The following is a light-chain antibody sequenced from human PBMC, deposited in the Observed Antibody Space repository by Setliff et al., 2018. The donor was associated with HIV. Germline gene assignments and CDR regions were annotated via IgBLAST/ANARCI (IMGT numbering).Light chain of an antibody. Sequence: QPVLTQPSSLSASPGASASLTCTLRSDINVGTYRIYWFQHKPGRPPKYLLRYKSDSDKQQGSGVPSRFSGSKDASANAGILLVSWLQSEDEADYYCITCHNSAYVFGTGTRSPS. CDR3: ITCHNSAYV. CDR2: YKSDSDK. V-gene: IGLV5-45*02. J-gene: IGLJ1*01. CDR1: SDINVGTYR.